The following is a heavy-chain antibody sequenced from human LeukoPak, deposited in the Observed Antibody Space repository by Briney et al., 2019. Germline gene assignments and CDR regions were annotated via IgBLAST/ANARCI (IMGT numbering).Heavy chain of an antibody. Sequence: SETLSLTCTVSGGSISSYFWSWIRQPPGKGLEYIGYIYYSGSTNYSPSLKSRATISVDTSRNQVSLRLSSVTAAGTAVYYCASVRVGASKLAECIENWGQGTLVTVSA. CDR1: GGSISSYF. D-gene: IGHD1-26*01. V-gene: IGHV4-59*01. J-gene: IGHJ1*01. CDR2: IYYSGST. CDR3: ASVRVGASKLAECIEN.